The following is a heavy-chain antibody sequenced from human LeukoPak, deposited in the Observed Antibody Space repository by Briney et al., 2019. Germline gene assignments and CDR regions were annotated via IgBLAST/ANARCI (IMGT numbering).Heavy chain of an antibody. J-gene: IGHJ5*01. CDR1: GGSISSGSYY. Sequence: PSETLSLTCTVSGGSISSGSYYWSWIRQPAGKGLEWIGRIYTSGSTNYNPSLKSRVTISVDTSKNQFSLKLSSVTAADTAVYYCAREGGGDIVVVPAANWFDSWGQGTLVTVSS. CDR3: AREGGGDIVVVPAANWFDS. CDR2: IYTSGST. V-gene: IGHV4-61*02. D-gene: IGHD2-2*01.